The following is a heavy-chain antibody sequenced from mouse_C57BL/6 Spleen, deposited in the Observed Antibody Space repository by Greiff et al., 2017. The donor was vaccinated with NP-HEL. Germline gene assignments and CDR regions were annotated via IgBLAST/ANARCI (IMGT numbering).Heavy chain of an antibody. CDR2: IDPEDGET. CDR1: GFNIKDYY. Sequence: EVKVVESGAELVKPGASVKLSCTASGFNIKDYYMHWVKQRTEQGLEWIGRIDPEDGETKYAPKFQGKATITADTSSNTAYLQLSSLTSEDTAVYYCARRGYSNYVDYAMDYWGQGTSVTVSS. J-gene: IGHJ4*01. V-gene: IGHV14-2*01. D-gene: IGHD2-5*01. CDR3: ARRGYSNYVDYAMDY.